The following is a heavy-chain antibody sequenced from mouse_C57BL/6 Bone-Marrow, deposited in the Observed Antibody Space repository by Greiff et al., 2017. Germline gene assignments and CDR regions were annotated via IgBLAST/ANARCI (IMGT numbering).Heavy chain of an antibody. D-gene: IGHD2-3*01. CDR1: GFNIKDDY. CDR3: TGGLLTGV. V-gene: IGHV14-4*01. J-gene: IGHJ1*03. Sequence: VQLQQSGAELVRPGDSVKLSCTASGFNIKDDYMHWVKQRPEQGLEWIGWIDPENGDTEYASKFQGKATITADTSSNTAYLPISSLTSEDTAVYYCTGGLLTGVWGTGTTVTVSS. CDR2: IDPENGDT.